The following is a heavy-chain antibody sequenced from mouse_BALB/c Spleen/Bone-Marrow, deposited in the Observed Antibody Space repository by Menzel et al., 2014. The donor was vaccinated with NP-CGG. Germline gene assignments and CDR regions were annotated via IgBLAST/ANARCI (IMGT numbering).Heavy chain of an antibody. CDR1: GYTFTSYW. D-gene: IGHD2-3*01. J-gene: IGHJ1*01. CDR2: ITPSNGRT. V-gene: IGHV1S81*02. CDR3: ARWLLQYFDV. Sequence: VQLQQSGAELVKPGASVKLSCKASGYTFTSYWMHWVKQRPGQGLEWIGEITPSNGRTNYNEKFKSKATLTVDKSSNTAYMQLSSLTSEDSAVYYCARWLLQYFDVWGAGTTVTASS.